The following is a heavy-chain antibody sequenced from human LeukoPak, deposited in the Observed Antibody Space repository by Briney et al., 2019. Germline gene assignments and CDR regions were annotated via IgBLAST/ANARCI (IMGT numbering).Heavy chain of an antibody. CDR1: GGSFSGYY. Sequence: SETLSLTCAVYGGSFSGYYWSWIRQPPGKGLEWIGEINHSGSTNYNPSLKSRVTISVDTSKNQFSLKLSSVTAADTAVYYCARHLIARDCGGNWVSYYYYMDVWGKGTTVTVSS. D-gene: IGHD4-23*01. J-gene: IGHJ6*03. CDR3: ARHLIARDCGGNWVSYYYYMDV. CDR2: INHSGST. V-gene: IGHV4-34*01.